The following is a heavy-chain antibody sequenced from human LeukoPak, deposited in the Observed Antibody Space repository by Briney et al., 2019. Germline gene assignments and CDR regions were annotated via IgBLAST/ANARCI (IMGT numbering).Heavy chain of an antibody. V-gene: IGHV1-3*01. D-gene: IGHD3-10*01. CDR2: INAGNGNT. Sequence: ASVKVSCKASGYTFTSYAMHWVRQAPGQRLEWMGWINAGNGNTKYSQKFQGRVTITRDTSASTAYMELSSLRSEDTAVYYCARDVMARGVLPGYWGQGTLVTVSS. CDR1: GYTFTSYA. J-gene: IGHJ4*02. CDR3: ARDVMARGVLPGY.